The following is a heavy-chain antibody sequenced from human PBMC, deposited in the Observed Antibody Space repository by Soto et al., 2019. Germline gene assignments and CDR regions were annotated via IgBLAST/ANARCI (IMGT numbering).Heavy chain of an antibody. CDR1: GFTFSSYA. D-gene: IGHD2-15*01. Sequence: PGGSLRLSCAASGFTFSSYAMGWVRQGPGKGLEWVAVVSIGGSTHYADSVRGRFTLSRDNSKNTLSLHMNSLTAEDTAVYFCAKRRGAGGHFDLWGQGALVTVSS. V-gene: IGHV3-23*01. CDR2: VSIGGST. CDR3: AKRRGAGGHFDL. J-gene: IGHJ4*02.